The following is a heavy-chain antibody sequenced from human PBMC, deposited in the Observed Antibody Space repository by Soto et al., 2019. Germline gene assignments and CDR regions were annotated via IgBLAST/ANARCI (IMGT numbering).Heavy chain of an antibody. D-gene: IGHD3-3*01. CDR2: IDHSGYT. V-gene: IGHV4-31*03. CDR1: FGSFNSGGYY. Sequence: TLSLTCTVSFGSFNSGGYYWIWIRQHPWKGLEWLGYIDHSGYTFYNPSLQSRIILSMDTSKKQFSLRLGAESAADTAVYFCARKQAGFFYGIDYWGKGTLVTVSS. CDR3: ARKQAGFFYGIDY. J-gene: IGHJ4*02.